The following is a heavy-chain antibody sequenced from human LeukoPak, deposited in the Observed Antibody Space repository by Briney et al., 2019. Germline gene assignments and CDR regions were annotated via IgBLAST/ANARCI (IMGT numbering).Heavy chain of an antibody. CDR1: GYTFTNYG. Sequence: ASVKVSCKASGYTFTNYGVSWVRQAPGQGLEWMGWISAYNGNTNYAQKLQGRVTMTTDASTSTAYMELRSLRSDDTAVYYCATTPLSVNYAGFDYWGQGTLVTVSS. CDR3: ATTPLSVNYAGFDY. CDR2: ISAYNGNT. D-gene: IGHD1-7*01. J-gene: IGHJ4*02. V-gene: IGHV1-18*01.